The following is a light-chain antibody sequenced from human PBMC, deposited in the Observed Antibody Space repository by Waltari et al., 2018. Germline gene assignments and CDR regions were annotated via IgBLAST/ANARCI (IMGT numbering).Light chain of an antibody. Sequence: DGGVTQSPPPLPVTLGQPALIPCRASQSLVYRDGNTYLNWFQQRPGQSPRRLIYKVSNRDSGVPDRFSGSGSGTDFTLKISRVEAEDVGVYYCMQGTHWPWTFGQGTKVEIK. CDR2: KVS. CDR3: MQGTHWPWT. J-gene: IGKJ1*01. V-gene: IGKV2-30*01. CDR1: QSLVYRDGNTY.